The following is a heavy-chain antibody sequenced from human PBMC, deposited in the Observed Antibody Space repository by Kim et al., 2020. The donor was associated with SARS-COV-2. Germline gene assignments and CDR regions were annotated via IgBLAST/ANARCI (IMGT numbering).Heavy chain of an antibody. CDR2: MNPNSGNT. V-gene: IGHV1-8*01. Sequence: ASVKVSCKASGYTFGSYDINWVRQATGQGLEWMGWMNPNSGNTGYAQTLQGRVTLTRDTSMRTVYMELSSLRSEDTGVYYCARKESGACKYLDYWGQG. CDR3: ARKESGACKYLDY. J-gene: IGHJ4*02. CDR1: GYTFGSYD. D-gene: IGHD5-12*01.